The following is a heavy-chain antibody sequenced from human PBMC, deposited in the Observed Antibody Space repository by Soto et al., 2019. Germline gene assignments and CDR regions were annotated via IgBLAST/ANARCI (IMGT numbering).Heavy chain of an antibody. D-gene: IGHD2-15*01. Sequence: PVGSLSLSCSGSGFTFENYAVSWVRQAPGKGLEWLGVIRNRAYHGTTEYAPSVEGRFTISRDDSKDIAYLHMTSLQTDDTGVYFCPRWSPPDAPFTSGGRGSGVPGSS. J-gene: IGHJ1*01. V-gene: IGHV3-49*04. CDR1: GFTFENYA. CDR2: IRNRAYHGTT. CDR3: PRWSPPDAPFTS.